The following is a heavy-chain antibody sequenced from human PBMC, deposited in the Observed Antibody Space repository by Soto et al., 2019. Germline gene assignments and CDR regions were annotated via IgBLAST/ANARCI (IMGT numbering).Heavy chain of an antibody. V-gene: IGHV3-23*01. Sequence: PLGALRLSCAASGFIFSSYAMSWGLQAPGKGLEWVSAISGSGGSTYYADSVKGRFTISRDNSKNTLYLQMNSLRAEDTAVYYCAKAKVRGVILDVYDFSGQGTIDIVSS. CDR2: ISGSGGST. CDR1: GFIFSSYA. CDR3: AKAKVRGVILDVYDF. D-gene: IGHD3-10*01. J-gene: IGHJ3*01.